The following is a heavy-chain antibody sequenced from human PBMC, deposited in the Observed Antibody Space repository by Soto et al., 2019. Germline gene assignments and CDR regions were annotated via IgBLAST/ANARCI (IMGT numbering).Heavy chain of an antibody. Sequence: GGSLRLSCAASGFTFSSYWMSWVRQAPGKGLEWVANIKQYGSEKYYVDSVKGRFTISRDNAKNSLYLQMNSLRAEDTAVYYCARETPLTGEGKRDYYYYYGMDVWGQGTTVTVSS. CDR2: IKQYGSEK. V-gene: IGHV3-7*05. CDR3: ARETPLTGEGKRDYYYYYGMDV. J-gene: IGHJ6*02. CDR1: GFTFSSYW. D-gene: IGHD7-27*01.